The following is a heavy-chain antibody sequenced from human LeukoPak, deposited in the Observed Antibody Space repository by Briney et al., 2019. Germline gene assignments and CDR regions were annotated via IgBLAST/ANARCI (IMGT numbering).Heavy chain of an antibody. V-gene: IGHV3-21*01. CDR2: ISSSSGYI. J-gene: IGHJ4*02. Sequence: GGSLRLSCAASGFTFSTYSMNWVRQAPGKGLEWVSSISSSSGYIYYADSVKGRFTISRDNAKNSLYLQMNSLRAEDTAVYYCARDKYGDYGFDYWGQGTLVTASS. CDR1: GFTFSTYS. D-gene: IGHD4-17*01. CDR3: ARDKYGDYGFDY.